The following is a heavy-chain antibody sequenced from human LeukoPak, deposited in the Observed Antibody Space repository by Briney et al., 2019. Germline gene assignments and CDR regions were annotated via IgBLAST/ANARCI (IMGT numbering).Heavy chain of an antibody. Sequence: GGSLRLSCAASGFTFSRSWTHWVCQAPGKGLVWVSRLNDDGSYTNYADSVKGRFTISRDNAKNTLYLQMHSLRAEDTAVYYCARALGSSSDYWGQGTLVTVSS. CDR1: GFTFSRSW. CDR2: LNDDGSYT. J-gene: IGHJ4*02. V-gene: IGHV3-74*01. D-gene: IGHD1-26*01. CDR3: ARALGSSSDY.